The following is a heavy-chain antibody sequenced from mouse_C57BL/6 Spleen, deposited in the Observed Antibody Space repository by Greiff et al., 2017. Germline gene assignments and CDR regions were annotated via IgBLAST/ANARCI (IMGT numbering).Heavy chain of an antibody. CDR3: ARRGYYGSPAWFAN. V-gene: IGHV1-9*01. CDR2: ILPGSGST. CDR1: AYTFTGSC. Sequence: QVQLQQSGAELMNPGASVKLSCKATAYTFTGSCIEWVKQRTGHGLEWIGEILPGSGSTNYNEKFKGKATFPADTSSNTAYMQLSSLTTEDSAIYYCARRGYYGSPAWFANWGQGALGTVSA. D-gene: IGHD1-1*01. J-gene: IGHJ3*01.